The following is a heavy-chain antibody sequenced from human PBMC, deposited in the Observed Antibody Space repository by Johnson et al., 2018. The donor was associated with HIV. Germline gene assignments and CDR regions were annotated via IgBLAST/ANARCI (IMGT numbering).Heavy chain of an antibody. CDR3: ARDRGSSSGASYIFDI. J-gene: IGHJ3*02. D-gene: IGHD6-6*01. V-gene: IGHV3-9*01. CDR1: GFTFDDYA. Sequence: VQLVESGGGLVQPGRSLRLSCAASGFTFDDYAMHWVRQAPGKGLEWVSGISWNRGSIGYADSVKGRFTLSRDNSKNTLYLQMNSLRAEDTAVYYCARDRGSSSGASYIFDIWGQGTMVTVSS. CDR2: ISWNRGSI.